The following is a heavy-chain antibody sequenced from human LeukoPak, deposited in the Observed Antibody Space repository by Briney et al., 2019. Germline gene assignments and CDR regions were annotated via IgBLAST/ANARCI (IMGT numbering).Heavy chain of an antibody. CDR3: ARALWFGELQDY. V-gene: IGHV3-30*04. CDR2: ISYDGSNK. Sequence: PGESLRLSCAASGFTFSSYAMHWVRQAPGKGLEWVAVISYDGSNKYYADSVKGRFTISRDNSKNTLYLQMNSLRAEDTAVYYCARALWFGELQDYWGQGTLVTVSS. J-gene: IGHJ4*02. D-gene: IGHD3-10*01. CDR1: GFTFSSYA.